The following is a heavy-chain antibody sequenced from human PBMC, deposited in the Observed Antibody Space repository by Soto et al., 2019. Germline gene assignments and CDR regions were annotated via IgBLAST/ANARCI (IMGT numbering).Heavy chain of an antibody. J-gene: IGHJ4*02. Sequence: QLQLQESGPGLVKPSETLSLTCSVSGDSINSDNYYWGWIRQPPGKGLEWIGSIYYRGNTYYNPSLKTRVTISLDKSKSQFSLKLNSVTAADSAVYFWARLEGLATISYYFDYWGQGTLVTVSS. D-gene: IGHD3-9*01. CDR1: GDSINSDNYY. CDR2: IYYRGNT. CDR3: ARLEGLATISYYFDY. V-gene: IGHV4-39*01.